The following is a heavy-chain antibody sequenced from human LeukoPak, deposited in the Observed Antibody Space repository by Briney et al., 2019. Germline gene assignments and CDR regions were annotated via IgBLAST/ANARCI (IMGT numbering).Heavy chain of an antibody. V-gene: IGHV3-21*01. Sequence: GGSLRLSCAASGFTFSSYCMNWVRQAPGKGLEWVSSISSSSTYIYYADSVKGRFTISRDNAKNSLYLQMNSLRAEDTAVYYCARVEFSGSYFSDYWGQGTLVTVSS. CDR2: ISSSSTYI. J-gene: IGHJ4*02. CDR3: ARVEFSGSYFSDY. CDR1: GFTFSSYC. D-gene: IGHD1-26*01.